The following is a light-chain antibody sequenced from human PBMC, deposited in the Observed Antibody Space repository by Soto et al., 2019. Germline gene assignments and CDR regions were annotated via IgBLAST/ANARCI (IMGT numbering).Light chain of an antibody. CDR2: EDN. Sequence: NFMLTQPHSVSESPGKTVTISCTRSSGSIASNYVQWYQQRPGSAPTTVIYEDNQRPSGVPDRFSGSIDSSSNSASLNISGLKTEDEADYYCQSYDSSNENVVFGGGTKMTVL. CDR1: SGSIASNY. CDR3: QSYDSSNENVV. J-gene: IGLJ2*01. V-gene: IGLV6-57*03.